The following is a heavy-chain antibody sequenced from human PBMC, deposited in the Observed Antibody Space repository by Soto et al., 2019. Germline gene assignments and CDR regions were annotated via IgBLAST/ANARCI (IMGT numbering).Heavy chain of an antibody. CDR1: GGTFSTYA. CDR3: ARPKGTYSSGYYYFDF. Sequence: QVQLEQSGGEVKQPGSSVRVSCKTSGGTFSTYAINWVRQAPGQGLEWMGAIIPLVGTADYSQKCQGRVTITADESTRTAYMELSSLRCDDTAVYCCARPKGTYSSGYYYFDFWGQGTLVTVSS. V-gene: IGHV1-69*01. D-gene: IGHD6-19*01. J-gene: IGHJ4*02. CDR2: IIPLVGTA.